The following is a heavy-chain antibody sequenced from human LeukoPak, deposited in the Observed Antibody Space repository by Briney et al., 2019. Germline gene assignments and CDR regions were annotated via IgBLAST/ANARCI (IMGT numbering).Heavy chain of an antibody. V-gene: IGHV3-23*01. J-gene: IGHJ6*02. CDR2: MKGGGET. D-gene: IGHD6-13*01. Sequence: QPGGSPRLSCAASGFSFTNYAMSWVRQAPARGPEWLSSMKGGGETFYADSVKGRFTLSRDDSRNTVYLQLNNLRVEDTAVYYCAKAREQLVLPYGMDVWGQGTTVTVSS. CDR1: GFSFTNYA. CDR3: AKAREQLVLPYGMDV.